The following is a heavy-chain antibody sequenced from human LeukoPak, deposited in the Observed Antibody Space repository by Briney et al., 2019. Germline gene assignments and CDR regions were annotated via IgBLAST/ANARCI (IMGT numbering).Heavy chain of an antibody. CDR1: GFTFSSYW. CDR2: IKQDGSEK. CDR3: ARDSGIAAASPFDY. J-gene: IGHJ4*02. Sequence: PGGSLRLSCAASGFTFSSYWMSWVRQAPGKGLEWVANIKQDGSEKYYVDSVKGQFTISRGNAKNSLYLQMNSLRAEDTAVYYCARDSGIAAASPFDYWGQGTLITVSS. D-gene: IGHD6-13*01. V-gene: IGHV3-7*01.